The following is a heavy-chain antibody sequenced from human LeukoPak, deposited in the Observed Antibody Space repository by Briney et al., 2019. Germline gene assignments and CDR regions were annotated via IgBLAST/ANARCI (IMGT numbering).Heavy chain of an antibody. CDR3: ARDRITMVRGVNWFDP. V-gene: IGHV3-48*01. J-gene: IGHJ5*02. Sequence: GRSLRLSCAASGFTFSSYSMNWVRQAPGKGLEWVSYISSSSSTIYYADSVKGRFTISRDNAKNSLYLQMNSLRAEDTAVYYCARDRITMVRGVNWFDPWGQGTLVTVSS. CDR1: GFTFSSYS. D-gene: IGHD3-10*01. CDR2: ISSSSSTI.